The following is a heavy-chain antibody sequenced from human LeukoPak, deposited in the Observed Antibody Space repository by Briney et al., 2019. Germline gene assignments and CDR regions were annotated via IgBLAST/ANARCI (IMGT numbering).Heavy chain of an antibody. Sequence: SETLSLTCTVSGGSISSYYWSWIRQPPGKGLEWIGYIYYSGSTYYNPSLKSRVTISVDTSKNQFSLKLSSVTAADTAVYYCARVPFGYCSGGSCFSGYFDYWGQGTLVTVSS. CDR1: GGSISSYY. CDR2: IYYSGST. CDR3: ARVPFGYCSGGSCFSGYFDY. J-gene: IGHJ4*02. D-gene: IGHD2-15*01. V-gene: IGHV4-30-4*01.